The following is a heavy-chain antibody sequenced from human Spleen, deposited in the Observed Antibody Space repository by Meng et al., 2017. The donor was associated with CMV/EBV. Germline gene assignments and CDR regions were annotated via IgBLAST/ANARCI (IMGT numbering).Heavy chain of an antibody. V-gene: IGHV3-21*01. CDR1: GFTFSSYS. CDR2: ISSSSSYI. CDR3: AKDHINGYYPY. D-gene: IGHD3-22*01. Sequence: GGSLRLSCAASGFTFSSYSMNWVRQAPGKGLEWVSSISSSSSYIYYADSVKGRFTISRDNAKNSLYLQMNSLSAEDTAVYYCAKDHINGYYPYWGQGTLVTVSS. J-gene: IGHJ4*02.